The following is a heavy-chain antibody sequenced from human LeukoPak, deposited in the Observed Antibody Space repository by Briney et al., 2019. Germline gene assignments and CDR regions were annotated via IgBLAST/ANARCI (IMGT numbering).Heavy chain of an antibody. CDR1: GFIFTNYA. CDR3: ARDHEEGNYGMDV. D-gene: IGHD3-10*01. J-gene: IGHJ6*02. V-gene: IGHV3-21*01. CDR2: ISLSSTYI. Sequence: GGSLRLSCAASGFIFTNYAFNWVRQAPGKGLEWVSSISLSSTYIYYADSVRGRFTISRDNAKNSLYLQMNSLRAEDTAVYYCARDHEEGNYGMDVWGQGTTVTVSS.